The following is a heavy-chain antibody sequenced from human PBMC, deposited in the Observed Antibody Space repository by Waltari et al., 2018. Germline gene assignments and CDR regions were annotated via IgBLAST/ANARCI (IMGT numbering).Heavy chain of an antibody. V-gene: IGHV3-15*07. CDR1: GFTFSNAW. CDR2: IKSNTDGGTT. J-gene: IGHJ4*02. D-gene: IGHD5-12*01. Sequence: EVQLVESGGGLVKPGGSLRLSCAASGFTFSNAWMNWVRQAPGKGLEWVGRIKSNTDGGTTDYAAPVKGRCTISRDGSKNTLYLQMNSLKIEDTAVYYCTTVSGYHFDYWGQGTLVTVSS. CDR3: TTVSGYHFDY.